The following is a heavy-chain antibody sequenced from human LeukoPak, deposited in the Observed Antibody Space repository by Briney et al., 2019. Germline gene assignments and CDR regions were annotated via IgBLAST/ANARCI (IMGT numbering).Heavy chain of an antibody. D-gene: IGHD4-17*01. J-gene: IGHJ4*02. CDR3: AREAPTVTTLIFDY. CDR2: IIPIFGTA. V-gene: IGHV1-69*13. CDR1: AGTFSSYA. Sequence: GASVKVSCKASAGTFSSYAISWVRQAPGQGLEWMGGIIPIFGTANYAQKFQGRVTITADESTSTAYMELSSLRSEDTAVYYCAREAPTVTTLIFDYWGQGTLVTVSS.